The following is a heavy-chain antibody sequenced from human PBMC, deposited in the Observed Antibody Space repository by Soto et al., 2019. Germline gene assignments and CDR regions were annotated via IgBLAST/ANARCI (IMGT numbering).Heavy chain of an antibody. CDR1: GGTFSSYA. V-gene: IGHV1-69*01. CDR3: AREESSIN. D-gene: IGHD3-10*01. CDR2: IIPIFGTA. Sequence: QVQLVQSGAEVKKPGSSVKVSCKASGGTFSSYAISWVRQAPGQGLEWMGGIIPIFGTANYAQKFQGRVTITADESTSTAYMELSSLXXXXXXXYYCAREESSINWGQGTLVTVSS. J-gene: IGHJ4*02.